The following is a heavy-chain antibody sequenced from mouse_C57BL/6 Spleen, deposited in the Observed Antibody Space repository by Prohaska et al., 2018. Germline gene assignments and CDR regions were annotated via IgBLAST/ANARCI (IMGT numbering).Heavy chain of an antibody. Sequence: EVQLQQSGAELVRPGASVKLSCTASGFNIKDDYMHWVKLRPEQGLEWIGWIDPENGDTEYASKFQGKASITADTSSNTAYLQLSSLTSEDTAVYYCTTGSSGGWGQGTLVTVSA. CDR3: TTGSSGG. V-gene: IGHV14-4*01. D-gene: IGHD3-2*02. CDR1: GFNIKDDY. CDR2: IDPENGDT. J-gene: IGHJ3*01.